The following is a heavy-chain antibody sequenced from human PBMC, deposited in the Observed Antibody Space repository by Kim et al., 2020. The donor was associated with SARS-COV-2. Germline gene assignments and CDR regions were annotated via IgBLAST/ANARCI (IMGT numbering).Heavy chain of an antibody. CDR2: ISYDGSNK. D-gene: IGHD2-21*02. V-gene: IGHV3-30*04. CDR1: GFTFSSYA. Sequence: GGSLRLSCAASGFTFSSYAMHWVRQAPGKGLEWVAVISYDGSNKYYADSVKGRFTISRDNSKNTLYLQMNSLRAEDTAVYYCASLCGGDCYGASDAFDI. CDR3: ASLCGGDCYGASDAFDI. J-gene: IGHJ3*02.